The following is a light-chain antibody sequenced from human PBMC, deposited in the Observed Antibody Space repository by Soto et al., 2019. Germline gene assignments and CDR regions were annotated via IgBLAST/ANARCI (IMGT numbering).Light chain of an antibody. V-gene: IGKV1-39*01. CDR1: QSISSY. Sequence: IQMPHSPSSLSASVGDRVTITCRASQSISSYLNWYQQKPGKAPKLLIYAASSLQSGVPSRFSGSGSGTDFTLTISSLQPEDFATYYCQQSYSTPLNFGGGTKVDNK. CDR2: AAS. J-gene: IGKJ4*01. CDR3: QQSYSTPLN.